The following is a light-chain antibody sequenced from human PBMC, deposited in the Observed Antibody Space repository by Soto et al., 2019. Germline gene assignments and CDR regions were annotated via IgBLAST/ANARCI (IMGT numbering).Light chain of an antibody. V-gene: IGKV3-11*01. CDR2: DAS. J-gene: IGKJ5*01. Sequence: EIVLTQYPATLSLSPGERATLSCRASQSVGIYLGWYQQRPGQAPRLLIYDASNRAAGIPGRFSGSGSGTDFSLTINRIEPEDFAVYYCQHRSPGPPAFGQGKRLEIK. CDR3: QHRSPGPPA. CDR1: QSVGIY.